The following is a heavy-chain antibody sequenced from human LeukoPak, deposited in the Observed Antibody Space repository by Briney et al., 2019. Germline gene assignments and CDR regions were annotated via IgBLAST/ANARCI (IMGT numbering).Heavy chain of an antibody. J-gene: IGHJ4*01. V-gene: IGHV3-20*04. CDR1: GFPFDHYG. CDR3: AKDGAWLRFDD. D-gene: IGHD5-12*01. CDR2: INWNGGST. Sequence: GGSLRLSCAASGFPFDHYGMSWARQAPGKGLEWVSDINWNGGSTGYANSMKGRFNISRDNANNPLYLQMNSLRAEDTALYYCAKDGAWLRFDDWGQGILVTVSS.